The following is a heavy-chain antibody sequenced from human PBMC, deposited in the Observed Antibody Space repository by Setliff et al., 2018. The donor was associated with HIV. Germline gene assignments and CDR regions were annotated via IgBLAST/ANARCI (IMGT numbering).Heavy chain of an antibody. CDR3: ARGVPLLPPNF. CDR2: IYDTGST. Sequence: SETVSLTCTVSGGSIGGFYWNWIRQSAGKGLQWIGRIYDTGSTKYNPSLKSRLTMSLDTSKNQFSLRMTSTTAADTAVYYCARGVPLLPPNFWGQGTLVTVSS. CDR1: GGSIGGFY. J-gene: IGHJ4*02. V-gene: IGHV4-4*07. D-gene: IGHD2-21*02.